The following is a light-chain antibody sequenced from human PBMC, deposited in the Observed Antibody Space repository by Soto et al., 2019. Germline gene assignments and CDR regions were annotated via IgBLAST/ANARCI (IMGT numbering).Light chain of an antibody. CDR3: RQNSTSPLT. CDR1: QSISSW. CDR2: TAS. J-gene: IGKJ4*01. V-gene: IGKV1-5*03. Sequence: DIQMTQSPSTLSASVGDRVTITCRASQSISSWLAWFQQKPEKAPNLLVYTASSLESGVPTRFSGTGSGTEFTITITSVQPDDFATYYCRQNSTSPLTCGGGTKVEIK.